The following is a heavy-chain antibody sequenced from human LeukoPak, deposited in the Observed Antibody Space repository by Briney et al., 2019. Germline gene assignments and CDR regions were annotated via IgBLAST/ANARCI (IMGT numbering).Heavy chain of an antibody. CDR2: ISSSGSTI. Sequence: GGSLRLSCAASAFTFSSYEINWVRQAPGKGLEGVSYISSSGSTIYYADSVKGRFTISRHNAKNSLFLQMNSLRAEDTAVYYCARGYTYGLDFWGQGTLVTVSS. CDR1: AFTFSSYE. V-gene: IGHV3-48*03. D-gene: IGHD5-18*01. CDR3: ARGYTYGLDF. J-gene: IGHJ4*02.